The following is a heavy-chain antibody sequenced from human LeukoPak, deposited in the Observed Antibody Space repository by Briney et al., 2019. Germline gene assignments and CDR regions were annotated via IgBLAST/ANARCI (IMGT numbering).Heavy chain of an antibody. CDR1: GFTFSSYA. V-gene: IGHV3-23*01. D-gene: IGHD3-10*01. J-gene: IGHJ4*02. CDR2: ISGSGGST. CDR3: AKDPQYYYGSGSYYVY. Sequence: PGGSLRLSCAASGFTFSSYAMSWVRQAPGKGLEWVSAISGSGGSTYYADSVKGRFTISRDNSKNTLYLQMNSLRAEDTAVYYCAKDPQYYYGSGSYYVYWGQGTLVTVSS.